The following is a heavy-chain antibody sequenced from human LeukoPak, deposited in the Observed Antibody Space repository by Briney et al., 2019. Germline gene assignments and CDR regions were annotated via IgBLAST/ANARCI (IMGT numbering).Heavy chain of an antibody. V-gene: IGHV4-34*01. J-gene: IGHJ4*02. CDR1: GGSFSGYY. CDR3: ARGAVRGVNGY. Sequence: PSETLSLTCAVYGGSFSGYYWSWIRQPPGKGLEWIGEINHSGSTNYNPSLKSRVTISVDTSKNQFSLKLSSVTAADTAVYHCARGAVRGVNGYWGQGTLVTVSS. CDR2: INHSGST. D-gene: IGHD3-10*01.